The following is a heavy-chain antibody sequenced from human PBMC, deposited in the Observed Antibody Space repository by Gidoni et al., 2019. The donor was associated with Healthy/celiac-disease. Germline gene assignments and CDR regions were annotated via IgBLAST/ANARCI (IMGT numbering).Heavy chain of an antibody. V-gene: IGHV1-69*02. D-gene: IGHD5-12*01. J-gene: IGHJ5*02. CDR1: GRTFRSYT. Sequence: QVQLVQSGAEVKKPGPSVQVSCQASGRTFRSYTISWVRQAPGQGLEWMGRIIPILGIANYAQKFQGRVTITADKSTSTAYMELSSLRSEDTAVYYCARREGGLRSWFDPWGQGTLVTVSS. CDR3: ARREGGLRSWFDP. CDR2: IIPILGIA.